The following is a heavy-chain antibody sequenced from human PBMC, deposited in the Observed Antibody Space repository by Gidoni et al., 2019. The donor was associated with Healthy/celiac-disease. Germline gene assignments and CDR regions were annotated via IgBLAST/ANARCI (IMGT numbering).Heavy chain of an antibody. CDR3: ARGGHYDSSGYYDY. J-gene: IGHJ4*02. D-gene: IGHD3-22*01. V-gene: IGHV3-53*01. Sequence: EVQPLESGGGLIQPGGSLRLSCAASGFTVSSNYMGWVRQAPGKGLEWVSVIYSGGSTYYADSVKGRFTISRDNSKNTLYLQMNSLRAEDTAVYYCARGGHYDSSGYYDYWGQGTLVTVSS. CDR1: GFTVSSNY. CDR2: IYSGGST.